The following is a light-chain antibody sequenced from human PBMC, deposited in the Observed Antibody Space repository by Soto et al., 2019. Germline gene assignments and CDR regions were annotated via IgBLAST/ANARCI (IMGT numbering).Light chain of an antibody. CDR2: GAS. CDR3: QHYHTWPYT. Sequence: IVMTRSPATLSVSPGERATLSCRASQSISTSLAWYHQKPGQAPRLLIYGASTRATGIPARFGGSGSGTEFTLTISSVQSEDFAVYYCQHYHTWPYTFGQGTKLEIK. V-gene: IGKV3-15*01. J-gene: IGKJ2*01. CDR1: QSISTS.